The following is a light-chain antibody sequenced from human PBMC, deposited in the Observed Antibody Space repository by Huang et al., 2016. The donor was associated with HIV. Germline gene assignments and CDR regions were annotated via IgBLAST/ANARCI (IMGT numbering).Light chain of an antibody. CDR3: QQSDTSPQT. V-gene: IGKV3-20*01. Sequence: EIVLTQPPGTLSLSPGGRAPLSFRASQSVSSDVAWDQQKPGQSPRLLIYGASTRATGIPDRFSGSGSGTDFTLTISRLEPEDCAVYYCQQSDTSPQTFGQGTKLEIK. CDR1: QSVSSD. CDR2: GAS. J-gene: IGKJ2*01.